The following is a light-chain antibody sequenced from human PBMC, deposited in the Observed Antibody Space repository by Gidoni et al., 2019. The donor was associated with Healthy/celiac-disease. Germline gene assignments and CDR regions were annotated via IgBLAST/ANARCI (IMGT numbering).Light chain of an antibody. CDR2: GAS. CDR3: QQYNNWPPLT. V-gene: IGKV3-15*01. CDR1: QSVSSK. J-gene: IGKJ4*01. Sequence: EIVMTQSPAPLSVSPGERATLSCRARQSVSSKLAWYQQKPGQAPRLLIYGASTRATGIPARFSGSGSGTEFTLTISSLQSEDFAVYYCQQYNNWPPLTFXGXTKVEIK.